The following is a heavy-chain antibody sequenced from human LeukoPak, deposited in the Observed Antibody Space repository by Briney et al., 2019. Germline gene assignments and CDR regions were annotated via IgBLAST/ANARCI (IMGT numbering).Heavy chain of an antibody. CDR3: ARVAKERVGGVYYFDY. CDR2: IGTAGDT. Sequence: PGGSLRLSCAASGFTFSDYDMHWVRQATGKGLEWVSAIGTAGDTYYTGSVKGRFTISRENAKSSLYLQMNSLRAGDTAVYYCARVAKERVGGVYYFDYWGLGTLVTVSS. CDR1: GFTFSDYD. D-gene: IGHD1-1*01. V-gene: IGHV3-13*01. J-gene: IGHJ4*02.